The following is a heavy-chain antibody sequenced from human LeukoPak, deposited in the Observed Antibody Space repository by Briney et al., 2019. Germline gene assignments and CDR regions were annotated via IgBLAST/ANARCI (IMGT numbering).Heavy chain of an antibody. CDR3: ARSARYCSSTSCLGNWFDP. CDR2: ISGSGGST. J-gene: IGHJ5*02. D-gene: IGHD2-2*01. CDR1: GFTFSSYA. V-gene: IGHV3-23*01. Sequence: PGGSLRLSCAASGFTFSSYAMSWVRQAPGKGLEWVSAISGSGGSTYYADSVKGRFTISRDNSKNTLYLQMNSLRAEDTAVYYCARSARYCSSTSCLGNWFDPWGQGTLVTASS.